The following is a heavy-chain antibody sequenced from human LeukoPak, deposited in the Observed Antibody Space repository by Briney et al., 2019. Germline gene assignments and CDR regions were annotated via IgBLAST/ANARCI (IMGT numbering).Heavy chain of an antibody. J-gene: IGHJ4*02. D-gene: IGHD5-18*01. CDR3: ARDSRDRAFDY. V-gene: IGHV4-4*07. CDR2: ISTNGNT. CDR1: GGPMSSFY. Sequence: SETLSLTCPVSGGPMSSFYWSWIRQPAGKGLEWIGRISTNGNTNYSPSLKSRVTMSIDTSRNHFSLNLTSVTAADSAVYYCARDSRDRAFDYWGQGTLVTVSS.